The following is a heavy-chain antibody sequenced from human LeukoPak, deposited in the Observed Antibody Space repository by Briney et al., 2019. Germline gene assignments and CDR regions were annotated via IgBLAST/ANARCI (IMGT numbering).Heavy chain of an antibody. J-gene: IGHJ4*02. CDR2: ISYSGST. CDR1: GGSISSKNYF. D-gene: IGHD3-22*01. V-gene: IGHV4-39*01. CDR3: ASRYDSSGYWGSYYFDY. Sequence: PSETLSPTCTVSGGSISSKNYFWGWIRQPPGKGLEWIGSISYSGSTYYNPSLKSRVTIPVDTSKNQFSLKLTSVTAADTAVYYCASRYDSSGYWGSYYFDYWGQGALVTVSS.